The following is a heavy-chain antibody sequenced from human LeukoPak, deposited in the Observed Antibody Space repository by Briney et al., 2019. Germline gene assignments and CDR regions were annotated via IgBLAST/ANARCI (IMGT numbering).Heavy chain of an antibody. CDR2: INPTGDAT. CDR3: AREKPETYHLDF. CDR1: GYTFTRHY. D-gene: IGHD1-14*01. V-gene: IGHV1-46*01. J-gene: IGHJ4*02. Sequence: ASVKVSCKASGYTFTRHYMHWVRQAPGQGLEWMGLINPTGDATRYARKFQDRVSMTRDMSTSTVYMELSSLNSEDTVIYYCAREKPETYHLDFWGQGTLVTVSS.